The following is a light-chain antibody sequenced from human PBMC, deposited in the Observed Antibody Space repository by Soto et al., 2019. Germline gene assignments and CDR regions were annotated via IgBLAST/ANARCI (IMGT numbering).Light chain of an antibody. CDR1: QGIGDT. CDR3: QPCNNWPLT. Sequence: VMTQSPATLSVSPGEGVTLSCRANQGIGDTLAWYQHKPGQTPRLLIYDTSTRATGVPATFSSSMSGTEFTLTIASLQSEDFAMYYCQPCNNWPLTCGGGTKVE. V-gene: IGKV3-15*01. J-gene: IGKJ4*01. CDR2: DTS.